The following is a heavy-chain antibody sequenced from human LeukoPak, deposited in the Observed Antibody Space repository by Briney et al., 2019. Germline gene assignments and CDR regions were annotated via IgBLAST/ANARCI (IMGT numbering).Heavy chain of an antibody. V-gene: IGHV1-69*05. CDR3: ARAQAGNYDWPLDL. D-gene: IGHD5-12*01. Sequence: ASVKVSCKASGGTFSKYALSWVRQAPGQGLEWMGAIIPFLDTSNYPPKFQDKVTITTDESTSTAYMDLSSLRSDDTAGYSCARAQAGNYDWPLDLWGQGTLVTVSS. J-gene: IGHJ5*02. CDR1: GGTFSKYA. CDR2: IIPFLDTS.